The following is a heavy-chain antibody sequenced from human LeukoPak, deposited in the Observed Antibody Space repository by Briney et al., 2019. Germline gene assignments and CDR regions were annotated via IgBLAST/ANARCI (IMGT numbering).Heavy chain of an antibody. CDR2: IYSGGSP. CDR3: AKDSQYSSGWYPPAEHYYYYGMDV. D-gene: IGHD6-19*01. J-gene: IGHJ6*04. CDR1: GFTFRSNY. V-gene: IGHV3-66*01. Sequence: GGSLRLSCAASGFTFRSNYMSWVRQAPGKGLGWVSVIYSGGSPYYPDSVKGRFTIRRDNAKKALYLQRHSLRAAETAVYYCAKDSQYSSGWYPPAEHYYYYGMDVWGEGTTVTVSS.